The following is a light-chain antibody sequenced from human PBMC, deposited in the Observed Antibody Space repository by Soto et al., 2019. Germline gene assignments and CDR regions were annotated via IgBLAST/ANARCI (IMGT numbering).Light chain of an antibody. CDR2: GAS. J-gene: IGKJ5*01. Sequence: EIVMTQSPATLSVSPGERATLSCRVSQSVSSNLAWYQQKPGQAPRLLIYGASTRATGIPARFSGSGSGTEFTLTISSLQSEDFAVYSCQQYNDWPVTFGPGTRLEIK. CDR3: QQYNDWPVT. V-gene: IGKV3-15*01. CDR1: QSVSSN.